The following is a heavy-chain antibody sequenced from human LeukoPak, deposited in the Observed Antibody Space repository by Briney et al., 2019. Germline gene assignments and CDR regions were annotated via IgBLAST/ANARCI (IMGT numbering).Heavy chain of an antibody. D-gene: IGHD3-22*01. CDR3: ARDDYYYDSSGYQYNWFDP. Sequence: ASVKVSCKASGYTFTGYYMHRVRQAPGQGLEWMGWINPNSGGTNYAQKFQGRVTTTRDTSISTAYMELSRLRSDDTAVYYCARDDYYYDSSGYQYNWFDPWGQGTLVTVSS. V-gene: IGHV1-2*02. CDR2: INPNSGGT. CDR1: GYTFTGYY. J-gene: IGHJ5*02.